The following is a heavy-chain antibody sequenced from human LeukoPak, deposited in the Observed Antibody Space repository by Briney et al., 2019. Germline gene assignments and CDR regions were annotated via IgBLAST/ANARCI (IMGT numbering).Heavy chain of an antibody. CDR2: ISGRGDST. CDR3: AKDDSALWFGELSHYFNW. Sequence: QTGGSLRLSRAASGFEFNIYGMNWVRPGPGKGLEWVSSISGRGDSTSYADSVKGRFIISRDISKNTLYLQMNSLRADDTAVYYCAKDDSALWFGELSHYFNWWGQGTLVTVSS. D-gene: IGHD3-10*01. J-gene: IGHJ4*02. CDR1: GFEFNIYG. V-gene: IGHV3-23*01.